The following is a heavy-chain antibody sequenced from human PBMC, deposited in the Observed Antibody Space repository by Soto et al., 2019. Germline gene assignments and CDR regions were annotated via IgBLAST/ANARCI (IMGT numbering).Heavy chain of an antibody. D-gene: IGHD2-15*01. CDR2: IWYDGSNK. V-gene: IGHV3-33*01. J-gene: IGHJ5*02. CDR1: GFTFSSYG. CDR3: ARDGAGYCSGGSCYGHKWGWFDP. Sequence: QVQLVESGGGVVQPGRSLRLSCAASGFTFSSYGMHWVRQAPGKGLEWVAVIWYDGSNKYYADSVKGRFTISRDNSKNTPYLPMNSLRAEDTAVYYCARDGAGYCSGGSCYGHKWGWFDPWGQGTLVTVSS.